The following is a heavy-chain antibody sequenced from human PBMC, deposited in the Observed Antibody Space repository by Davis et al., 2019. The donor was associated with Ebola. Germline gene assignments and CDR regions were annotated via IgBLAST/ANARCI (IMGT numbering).Heavy chain of an antibody. D-gene: IGHD3-3*01. V-gene: IGHV4-4*07. J-gene: IGHJ2*01. CDR3: ARKNAFWSGYYVYWYFDL. Sequence: PSETLSLTCAVSGGSISSYYWSWIRQPAGKGLEWIGRIYTSGSTNYNPSLKSRVTMSVDTSKNQFSLKLSSVTAADTAVYYCARKNAFWSGYYVYWYFDLWGRGTLVTVSS. CDR1: GGSISSYY. CDR2: IYTSGST.